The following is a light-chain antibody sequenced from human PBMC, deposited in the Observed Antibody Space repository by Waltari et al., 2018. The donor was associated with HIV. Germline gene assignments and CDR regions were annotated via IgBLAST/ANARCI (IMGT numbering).Light chain of an antibody. J-gene: IGKJ1*01. CDR3: QQYNSYWT. V-gene: IGKV1-5*03. CDR2: KAS. Sequence: DIQMTQSPFTLSPSVGDRVTITCRASQSISNWLAWYQQKPGKAPKLLIYKASSLGSGVPSRFSGRGSGTEFTLTISSLQPVDFATYYCQQYNSYWTFGQGTKVEIK. CDR1: QSISNW.